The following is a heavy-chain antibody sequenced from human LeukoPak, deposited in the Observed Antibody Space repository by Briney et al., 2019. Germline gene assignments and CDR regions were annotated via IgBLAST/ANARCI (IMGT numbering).Heavy chain of an antibody. Sequence: GGSLRPSCVASGFTFNTYGMAWVRQAPGKGLEWVAGISSDGSNKDYADSVKGRFTISRDNSKNTLYLQMNSLRSEDTAVYYCAKAAYCTSTSCHFSGYAQRPLDSWGQGTLVTVSS. V-gene: IGHV3-30*18. D-gene: IGHD2-2*01. CDR2: ISSDGSNK. CDR1: GFTFNTYG. CDR3: AKAAYCTSTSCHFSGYAQRPLDS. J-gene: IGHJ4*02.